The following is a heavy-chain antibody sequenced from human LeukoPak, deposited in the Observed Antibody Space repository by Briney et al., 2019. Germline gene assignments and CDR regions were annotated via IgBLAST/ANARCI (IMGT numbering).Heavy chain of an antibody. J-gene: IGHJ4*02. CDR1: GGSISSSSYY. Sequence: SETLSLTCTVSGGSISSSSYYWGWIRQPPGKGLEWIGSIHYSGSTYNKASLKSRVTISVDTSKNQFSLNLSSVTAADTAVYYCARAGVGARFDYWGQGTLVTVSS. D-gene: IGHD1-26*01. CDR2: IHYSGST. CDR3: ARAGVGARFDY. V-gene: IGHV4-39*07.